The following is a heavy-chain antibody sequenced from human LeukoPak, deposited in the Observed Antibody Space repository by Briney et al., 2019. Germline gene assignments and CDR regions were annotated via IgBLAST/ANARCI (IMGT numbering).Heavy chain of an antibody. V-gene: IGHV3-48*03. D-gene: IGHD6-13*01. J-gene: IGHJ4*02. CDR1: GFTFSSYE. Sequence: GGSLRPSCAASGFTFSSYEMNWVREAPGKGLEWVSYISSSGSTIYYAGSVKGRFTISRDNAWNSVYLQMYSLRPEDTALYYCATLRPRQQLVVDHWGQGTLVTVSS. CDR3: ATLRPRQQLVVDH. CDR2: ISSSGSTI.